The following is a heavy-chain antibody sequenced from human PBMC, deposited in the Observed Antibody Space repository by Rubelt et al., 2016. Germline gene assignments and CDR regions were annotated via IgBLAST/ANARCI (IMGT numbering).Heavy chain of an antibody. CDR1: GFIFRSYG. D-gene: IGHD6-19*01. J-gene: IGHJ4*02. CDR3: ARDRAVAVK. CDR2: IKQDGSEK. Sequence: VQLVESGGGVVQPGRSLRLSCAASGFIFRSYGMYWVRQAPGKGLEWVANIKQDGSEKYYVDSVKGRFTISRDNAKNSLYLQMNNLRAEDTAVYYCARDRAVAVKWGQGTLVTVSS. V-gene: IGHV3-7*01.